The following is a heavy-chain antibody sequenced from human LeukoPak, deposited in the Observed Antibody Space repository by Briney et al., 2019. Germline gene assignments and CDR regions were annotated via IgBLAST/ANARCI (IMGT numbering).Heavy chain of an antibody. CDR3: ARDLVQPPFANWFDP. CDR1: GYTFTSYG. J-gene: IGHJ5*02. V-gene: IGHV1-18*01. Sequence: GASVKVSCKASGYTFTSYGISWVRQAPGQGLEWMGWISAYNGNTNYAQKLQGRVTMTTDTSTSTAYMELRSLRSDDTAVYYCARDLVQPPFANWFDPWGQGTLVTVSS. CDR2: ISAYNGNT.